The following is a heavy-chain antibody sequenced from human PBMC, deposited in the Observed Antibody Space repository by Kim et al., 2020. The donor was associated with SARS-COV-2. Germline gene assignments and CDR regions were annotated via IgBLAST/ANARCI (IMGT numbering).Heavy chain of an antibody. CDR2: LYGGADWA. V-gene: IGHV3-23*03. CDR3: AKGTGYIRESDGGYSLDV. D-gene: IGHD5-12*01. CDR1: GFAFSGYT. J-gene: IGHJ6*02. Sequence: GGSLRLSCAASGFAFSGYTMNWVRQAPGKGLEWVSLLYGGADWADYADSVKGRFIISSDDSKNTLYLQMNSLRVDDTAVYYCAKGTGYIRESDGGYSLDVWGQGTTVIVSS.